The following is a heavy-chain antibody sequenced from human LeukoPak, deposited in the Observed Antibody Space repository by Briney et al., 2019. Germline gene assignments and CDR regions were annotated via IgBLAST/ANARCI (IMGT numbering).Heavy chain of an antibody. CDR2: FNPTSDYT. CDR1: GYTFTNYY. CDR3: ARGQGVYCSTANCYPWFDP. V-gene: IGHV1-46*01. Sequence: ASVKVSCKASGYTFTNYYIHWVRQAPGQGLEWMGIFNPTSDYTSNAQKFQGRVTMTRYTSTSTVYMELHSLRSDDTAVYYCARGQGVYCSTANCYPWFDPWGQGTLVTVSS. D-gene: IGHD2-2*01. J-gene: IGHJ5*02.